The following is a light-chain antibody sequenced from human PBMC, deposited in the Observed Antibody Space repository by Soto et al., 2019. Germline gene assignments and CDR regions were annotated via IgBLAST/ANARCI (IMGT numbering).Light chain of an antibody. CDR3: QQCGSSST. J-gene: IGKJ5*01. Sequence: EILMTQSPATLSVSPGERAILSCRASQNIGTNLVWYHQKPGQAPRLLLYGASTRATGVPARFSGSGSGTDFTLTISRLEPEDFAVYYCQQCGSSSTFGQGTRLEI. V-gene: IGKV3-15*01. CDR1: QNIGTN. CDR2: GAS.